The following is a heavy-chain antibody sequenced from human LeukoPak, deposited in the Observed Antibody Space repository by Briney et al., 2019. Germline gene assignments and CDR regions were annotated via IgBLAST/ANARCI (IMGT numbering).Heavy chain of an antibody. CDR1: GFTFSSYA. J-gene: IGHJ4*02. D-gene: IGHD6-19*01. Sequence: GGSLRLSCAASGFTFSSYAMSWVRQAPGKGLEWGSAISGSGGSTYYADSVKGRFTISRDNSKNTLYLQMNSLRAEDTAVYYCAKDRGAREWLAFFDYWGQGTLVTVSS. CDR2: ISGSGGST. CDR3: AKDRGAREWLAFFDY. V-gene: IGHV3-23*01.